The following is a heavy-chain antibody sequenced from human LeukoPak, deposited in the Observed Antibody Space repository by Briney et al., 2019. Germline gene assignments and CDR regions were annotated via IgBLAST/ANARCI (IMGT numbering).Heavy chain of an antibody. V-gene: IGHV6-1*01. CDR3: ARDRGTMVTLDY. D-gene: IGHD4/OR15-4a*01. J-gene: IGHJ4*02. CDR2: TYYRSKCYN. Sequence: SQTLSLTCAISGDSVSSNSVAWNWIRESPSRGLEWLGRTYYRSKCYNDYAVSVKSRITISPDTSKNQFSLHLISVTPEDTAVYYCARDRGTMVTLDYWGQGTLVTVSS. CDR1: GDSVSSNSVA.